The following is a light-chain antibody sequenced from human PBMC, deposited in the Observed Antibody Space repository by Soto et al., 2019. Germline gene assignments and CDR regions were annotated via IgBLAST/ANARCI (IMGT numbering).Light chain of an antibody. V-gene: IGLV1-40*01. CDR2: TNT. CDR3: QSYDSSLSVHVI. J-gene: IGLJ2*01. CDR1: NSNIGAGFD. Sequence: QSVLTQPPSVSGAPGQRVTISCTGSNSNIGAGFDVHWYQQLPGTAPKLLIYTNTNRPSGVPDRFSGSKSGTSASLAITGLQVEDEADYYCQSYDSSLSVHVIFGGGTQLTVL.